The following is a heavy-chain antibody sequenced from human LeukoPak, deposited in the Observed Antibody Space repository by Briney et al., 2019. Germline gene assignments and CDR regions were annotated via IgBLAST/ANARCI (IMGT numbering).Heavy chain of an antibody. D-gene: IGHD3-3*01. J-gene: IGHJ4*02. CDR2: IYYSGNT. V-gene: IGHV4-31*03. CDR3: ARAITIFGAFGYFDY. CDR1: VASISSGASS. Sequence: PSETLSLTCTVSVASISSGASSWSWVRQHPGKGLEWIAYIYYSGNTYYNPSLKRRVTISVDTSKNQFSLKLSSVTAEDTAVYYCARAITIFGAFGYFDYWGQGTLVTVSS.